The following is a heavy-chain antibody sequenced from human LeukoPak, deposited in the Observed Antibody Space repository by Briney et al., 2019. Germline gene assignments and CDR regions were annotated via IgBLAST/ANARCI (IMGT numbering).Heavy chain of an antibody. V-gene: IGHV3-30-3*01. Sequence: LPGRSLRLSCAASGFTFSSYAMHWVRQAPGKGPEWVAVISYDGSNKYYADSVKGRFTISRDNSKNTLYLQMNSLRAEDTAVYYCARSMNSGWYFTDYWGQGTLVTVSS. CDR2: ISYDGSNK. J-gene: IGHJ4*02. CDR1: GFTFSSYA. D-gene: IGHD6-19*01. CDR3: ARSMNSGWYFTDY.